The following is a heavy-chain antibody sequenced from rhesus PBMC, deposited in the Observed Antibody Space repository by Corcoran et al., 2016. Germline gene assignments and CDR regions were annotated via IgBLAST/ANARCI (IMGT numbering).Heavy chain of an antibody. CDR1: GGSISSRS. V-gene: IGHV4S14*01. CDR3: ASGRKGSGWYGF. D-gene: IGHD6-31*01. J-gene: IGHJ4*01. Sequence: LPESGPGLLTPSQTLSVTCAVPGGSISSRSWSWLRQAPGTGLVVIGSIYGSGGSNYLNPSLKSRVTLSVDTSKNQFSLKLSSATAADTAVYYCASGRKGSGWYGFWGQGVLVTVSS. CDR2: IYGSGGSN.